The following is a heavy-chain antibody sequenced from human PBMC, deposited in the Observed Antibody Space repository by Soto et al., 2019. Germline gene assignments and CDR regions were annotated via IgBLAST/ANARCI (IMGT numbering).Heavy chain of an antibody. J-gene: IGHJ3*02. D-gene: IGHD6-13*01. Sequence: SETLSLTCIVSNGSISDYYWTWIRQPPGKGLEWIGYIYYSGSTHYSPSLKSRVTTSVDTSKNQFSLKLSSVTAADTAVYFCARGILEAAASKPFDIWGQGTMVTVSS. CDR2: IYYSGST. CDR3: ARGILEAAASKPFDI. CDR1: NGSISDYY. V-gene: IGHV4-59*01.